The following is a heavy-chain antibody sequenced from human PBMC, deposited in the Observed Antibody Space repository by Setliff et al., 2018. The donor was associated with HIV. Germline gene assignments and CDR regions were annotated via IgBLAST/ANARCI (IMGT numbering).Heavy chain of an antibody. CDR3: ARGVFIVGATSAFDI. CDR2: ISSSSSYI. D-gene: IGHD1-26*01. V-gene: IGHV3-21*01. Sequence: GGSLRLSCAASGFTFSSYSMNWVRQAPGKGLEWVSSISSSSSYIYYADSVKGRFTISRDNAKNSLYLQMNSLRAEDTAVYYCARGVFIVGATSAFDIWGQGTMVTVSS. CDR1: GFTFSSYS. J-gene: IGHJ3*02.